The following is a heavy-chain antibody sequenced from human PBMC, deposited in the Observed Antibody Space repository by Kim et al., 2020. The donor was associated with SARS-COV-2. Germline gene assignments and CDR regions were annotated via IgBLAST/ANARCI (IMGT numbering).Heavy chain of an antibody. D-gene: IGHD4-4*01. Sequence: GGSLRLSCAASGFTFSSYSMNWVRQAPGKGLEWVSSISSSSSYIYYADSVKGRFTISRDNAKNSLYLQMNSLRAEDTAVYYCARERSMTTVTTRWFDPWGQGTLVTVSS. CDR3: ARERSMTTVTTRWFDP. V-gene: IGHV3-21*01. CDR2: ISSSSSYI. CDR1: GFTFSSYS. J-gene: IGHJ5*02.